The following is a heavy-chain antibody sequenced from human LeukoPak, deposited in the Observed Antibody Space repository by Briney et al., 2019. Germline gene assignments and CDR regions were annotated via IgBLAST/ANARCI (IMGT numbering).Heavy chain of an antibody. J-gene: IGHJ4*02. D-gene: IGHD3-10*01. CDR2: INPSGGST. CDR3: ARVLYTYGSLFYFDC. Sequence: ASEKLSHKASGYTFTYYYNHWVRRAPAQGIGWVGIINPSGGSTTYAQKLQGRVALTRNTSTSTVYMELSRLRSEVTALYYCARVLYTYGSLFYFDCWGQGTLVTVSS. V-gene: IGHV1-46*03. CDR1: GYTFTYYY.